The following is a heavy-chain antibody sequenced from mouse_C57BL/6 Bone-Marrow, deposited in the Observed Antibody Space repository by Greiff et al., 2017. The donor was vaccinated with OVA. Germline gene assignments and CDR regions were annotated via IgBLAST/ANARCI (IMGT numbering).Heavy chain of an antibody. CDR3: ARAYDGSSWFAY. Sequence: EVQLLESGGGLVKPGGSLKLSCAASGFTFSSYAMSWVRQTPEKRLEWVATISDGGSYTYYPDNVKGRFTISRDNAKHNLYLQMSHLKSEDTAMYYCARAYDGSSWFAYWGRGTLVTVSA. D-gene: IGHD1-1*01. V-gene: IGHV5-4*01. CDR2: ISDGGSYT. CDR1: GFTFSSYA. J-gene: IGHJ3*01.